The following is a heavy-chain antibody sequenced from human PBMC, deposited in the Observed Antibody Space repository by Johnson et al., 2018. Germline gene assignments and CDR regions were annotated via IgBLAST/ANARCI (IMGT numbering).Heavy chain of an antibody. CDR3: ARNKQPEWTYYYGSGSYGSYYMDV. CDR2: IWYDGSNK. Sequence: QVQLGESGGGVVQPGRSLRLSCAASGFTFSNYGMHWVRQAPGKGLEWVAVIWYDGSNKYNADSVKGRFTISRDNSKNTLYLQMNSLRAEDKAVYYCARNKQPEWTYYYGSGSYGSYYMDVWGKGTTVTVSS. J-gene: IGHJ6*03. V-gene: IGHV3-33*01. D-gene: IGHD3-10*01. CDR1: GFTFSNYG.